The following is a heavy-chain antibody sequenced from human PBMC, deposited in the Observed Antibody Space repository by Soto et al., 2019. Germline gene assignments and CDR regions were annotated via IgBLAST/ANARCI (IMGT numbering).Heavy chain of an antibody. CDR2: MNPNSGNT. CDR1: GYTFTSYD. V-gene: IGHV1-8*01. J-gene: IGHJ6*02. D-gene: IGHD3-10*02. Sequence: ASVKVSCKASGYTFTSYDINWVRQATGQGLEWMGWMNPNSGNTGYAQKFQGRVTMTRNTSISTAYMELSSLRSEDTAVYYCASFSMLETEPYGMDVCGQRTTVPVSS. CDR3: ASFSMLETEPYGMDV.